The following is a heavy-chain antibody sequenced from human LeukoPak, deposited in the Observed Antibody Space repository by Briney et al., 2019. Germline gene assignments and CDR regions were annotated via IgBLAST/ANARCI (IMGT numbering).Heavy chain of an antibody. Sequence: SGGSLRLSCAASGFTFSSYAMHWVRQAPGKGLEWVAVISYDGSNKYYADSVKGRFTISRDNSKNTLYLQMNSLRAEDTAVYHCARYSSGWYWFDPWGQGTLVTVSS. CDR3: ARYSSGWYWFDP. J-gene: IGHJ5*02. CDR1: GFTFSSYA. D-gene: IGHD6-19*01. CDR2: ISYDGSNK. V-gene: IGHV3-30-3*01.